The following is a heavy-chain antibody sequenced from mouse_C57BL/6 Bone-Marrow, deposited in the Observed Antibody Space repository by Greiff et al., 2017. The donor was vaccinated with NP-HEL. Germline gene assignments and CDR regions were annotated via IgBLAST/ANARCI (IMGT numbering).Heavy chain of an antibody. D-gene: IGHD1-1*01. CDR1: GFNIKDDY. CDR2: IDPENGDT. V-gene: IGHV14-4*01. Sequence: EVQLQQSGAELVRPGASVKLSCTASGFNIKDDYMHWVKQRPEQGLEWIGWIDPENGDTEYASKFQGKATITADTSSNTAYLQLSSLTSQDAAVYYVTTRDYYGSRRCAMDYWGQGTSVTVSS. CDR3: TTRDYYGSRRCAMDY. J-gene: IGHJ4*01.